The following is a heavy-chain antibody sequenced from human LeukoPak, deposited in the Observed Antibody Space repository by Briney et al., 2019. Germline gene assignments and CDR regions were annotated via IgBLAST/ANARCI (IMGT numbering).Heavy chain of an antibody. CDR2: IYYSGGT. V-gene: IGHV4-59*08. D-gene: IGHD2-15*01. CDR1: GGSISSYY. J-gene: IGHJ5*02. CDR3: ARIVVVVAAPSRYNWFDP. Sequence: SETLSLTCTVSGGSISSYYWSWIRQPPGKGLEWIGYIYYSGGTNYNPSLKSRVTISVDTSKNQFSLKLRSVTAADTAVYYCARIVVVVAAPSRYNWFDPWGQGTLVTVSS.